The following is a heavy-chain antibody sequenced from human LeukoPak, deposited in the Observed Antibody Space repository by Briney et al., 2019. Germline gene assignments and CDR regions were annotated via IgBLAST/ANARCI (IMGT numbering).Heavy chain of an antibody. CDR2: IYYSGST. Sequence: PSETLSLTCTVSGGSISSSSYYWGWIRQPPGKGLEWIGSIYYSGSTYYNPSLKSRVTISVDTSKNQFSLKLSSVTAADTAVYCCARHPLDSSGYYYEGDYFDYWGQGTLVTVSS. V-gene: IGHV4-39*01. J-gene: IGHJ4*02. D-gene: IGHD3-22*01. CDR1: GGSISSSSYY. CDR3: ARHPLDSSGYYYEGDYFDY.